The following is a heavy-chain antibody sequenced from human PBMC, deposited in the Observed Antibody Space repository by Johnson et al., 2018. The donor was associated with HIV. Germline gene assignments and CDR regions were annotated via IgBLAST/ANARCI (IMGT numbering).Heavy chain of an antibody. CDR1: GLTFSIYG. CDR2: MRYDGSNT. CDR3: AKDGMVAGSGGADAFDI. D-gene: IGHD6-19*01. V-gene: IGHV3-30*02. Sequence: VQLVESGGGVVQPGGSLRLSCAASGLTFSIYGMHWVRQAPGKGLEWVAFMRYDGSNTYYADSVKGRFTISRDNSKNTLYLQMNSLRAEDTAIYYCAKDGMVAGSGGADAFDIWGQGTMVTVSS. J-gene: IGHJ3*02.